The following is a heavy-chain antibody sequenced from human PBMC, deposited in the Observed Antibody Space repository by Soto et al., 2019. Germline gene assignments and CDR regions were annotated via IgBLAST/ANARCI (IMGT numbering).Heavy chain of an antibody. D-gene: IGHD3-9*01. J-gene: IGHJ4*02. CDR2: IYYSGST. Sequence: LSLTCTVSGGSISSSSYYWGWIRQPPGKGLEWIGSIYYSGSTYYNPSLKSRVTISVDTSKNQFSLKLSSVTAADTAVYYCASSRRDYDILTGYYSQGFDYWGQGTLVTVPS. CDR3: ASSRRDYDILTGYYSQGFDY. V-gene: IGHV4-39*01. CDR1: GGSISSSSYY.